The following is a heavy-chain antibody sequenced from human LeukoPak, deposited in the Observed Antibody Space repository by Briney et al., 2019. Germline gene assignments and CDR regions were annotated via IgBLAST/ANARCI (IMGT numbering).Heavy chain of an antibody. Sequence: GGSLRLSCAGSGFTFSSYGMHWVRQAPGKGLEWVAVIWYAGSNKYYADSVKGRFTISRDNSKNTLYLQMNSLRAEDTAVYYCARDPPDYWGQGTLVTVSS. CDR1: GFTFSSYG. J-gene: IGHJ4*02. CDR3: ARDPPDY. CDR2: IWYAGSNK. V-gene: IGHV3-33*01.